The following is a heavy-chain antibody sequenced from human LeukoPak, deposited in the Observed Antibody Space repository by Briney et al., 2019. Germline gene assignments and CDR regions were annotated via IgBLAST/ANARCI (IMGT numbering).Heavy chain of an antibody. V-gene: IGHV4-34*01. CDR3: ARGRITMVRGVITRSFDP. Sequence: PSETLSLTCAVYGGSFSGYYWSWIRQPPGKGLEWIGEINHSGRTNYNPSLKSRVTISVDTSKNQFSLKLSSVTAADTAVYYCARGRITMVRGVITRSFDPWGQGTLVTVSS. CDR1: GGSFSGYY. D-gene: IGHD3-10*01. CDR2: INHSGRT. J-gene: IGHJ5*02.